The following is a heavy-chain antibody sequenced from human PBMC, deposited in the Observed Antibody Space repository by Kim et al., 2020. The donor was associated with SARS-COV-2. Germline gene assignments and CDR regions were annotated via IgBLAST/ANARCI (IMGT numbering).Heavy chain of an antibody. CDR1: GYSFTSYW. D-gene: IGHD3-22*01. CDR3: ARHQVRNYYDSSGPGYYYSMDV. Sequence: GESLKISCKGSGYSFTSYWIGWVRQMPGKGLEWMGIIYPGDSDTRYSPSFQGQVTISADKSISTAYLQWSSLKASDTAMYYCARHQVRNYYDSSGPGYYYSMDVWGQGTTVTVSS. V-gene: IGHV5-51*01. J-gene: IGHJ6*02. CDR2: IYPGDSDT.